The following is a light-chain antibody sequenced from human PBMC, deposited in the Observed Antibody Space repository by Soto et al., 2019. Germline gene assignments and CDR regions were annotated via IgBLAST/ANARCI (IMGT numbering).Light chain of an antibody. CDR2: GAS. CDR1: QSISSS. CDR3: HKYGTWPPNFLP. Sequence: EIVMTQSPVTLSVSPGEGATLSCRASQSISSSLAWYQQKPGQPPKLLIFGASTRATGIPARFSGSGSGTEFTPTIPRLQSEVFEIFSGHKYGTWPPNFLPFGEGTKVE. V-gene: IGKV3-15*01. J-gene: IGKJ4*01.